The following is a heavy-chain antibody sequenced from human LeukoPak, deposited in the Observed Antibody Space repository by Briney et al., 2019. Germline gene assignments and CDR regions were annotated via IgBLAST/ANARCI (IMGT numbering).Heavy chain of an antibody. D-gene: IGHD2-2*01. J-gene: IGHJ6*03. CDR3: AREHYCSSTSCYVGYYYYYMDV. V-gene: IGHV4-34*01. CDR2: INHSGST. Sequence: SETLSLTCAVYGGSFSGYYWSWIRQPPGKGLEWIGEINHSGSTNYNPSLKSRVTISVDTSKNHFSLKLSSVTAADTAVYYCAREHYCSSTSCYVGYYYYYMDVWGKGTTVTVSS. CDR1: GGSFSGYY.